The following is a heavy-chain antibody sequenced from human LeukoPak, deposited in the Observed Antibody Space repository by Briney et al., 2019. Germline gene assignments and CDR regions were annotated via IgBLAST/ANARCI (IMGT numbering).Heavy chain of an antibody. CDR3: ARADGGAFDI. Sequence: PGGSLRLSCAASGFTFSSYSMNWVRQAPGKGLEWVSSISSSSSYIYYADSVEGRFTISRDNAKNSLYLQMNSLRAEDTAVYYCARADGGAFDIWGQGTMVTVSS. D-gene: IGHD2-15*01. J-gene: IGHJ3*02. CDR2: ISSSSSYI. V-gene: IGHV3-21*01. CDR1: GFTFSSYS.